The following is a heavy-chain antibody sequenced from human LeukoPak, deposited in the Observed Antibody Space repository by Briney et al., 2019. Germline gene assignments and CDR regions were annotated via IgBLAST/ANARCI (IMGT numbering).Heavy chain of an antibody. CDR2: IYYSGST. CDR3: ARGAAYYDILTGYYTPDAFDI. V-gene: IGHV4-59*01. Sequence: SETLSLTCTVSGGSISSYYWSWIRQPPGKGLEWIGYIYYSGSTNYNPSLKSRVTISVDTSKNQFSLKLSSVTAADTAVYYCARGAAYYDILTGYYTPDAFDIWGQGTMVTVSS. J-gene: IGHJ3*02. CDR1: GGSISSYY. D-gene: IGHD3-9*01.